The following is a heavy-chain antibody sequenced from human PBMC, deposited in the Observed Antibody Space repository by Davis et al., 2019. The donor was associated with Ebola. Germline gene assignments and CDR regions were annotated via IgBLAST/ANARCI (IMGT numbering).Heavy chain of an antibody. CDR1: GFTFSSYS. D-gene: IGHD3-3*01. J-gene: IGHJ6*02. CDR3: ARDQGITIFGVVIMMGHYGMDV. CDR2: IWYDGSNK. V-gene: IGHV3-33*08. Sequence: GESLKISCAASGFTFSSYSMNWVRQAPGKGLEWVAVIWYDGSNKYYADSVKGRFTISRDNSKNTLYLQMNSLRAEDTAVYYCARDQGITIFGVVIMMGHYGMDVWGQGTTVTVSS.